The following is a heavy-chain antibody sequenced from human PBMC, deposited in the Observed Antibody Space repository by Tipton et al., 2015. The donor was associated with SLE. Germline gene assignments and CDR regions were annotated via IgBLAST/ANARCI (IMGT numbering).Heavy chain of an antibody. V-gene: IGHV4-59*01. CDR2: IYYSGST. CDR1: DDSFSTYY. J-gene: IGHJ6*03. D-gene: IGHD1-26*01. Sequence: TLSLTCTVSDDSFSTYYWSWIRPPPGGGLVWIGYIYYSGSTNYNPSLKSRVTISVDTSKNQFSLNLSSVTAADTAIYYCARVGYSGTSPYYYYYMDVWGKGTTVTVSS. CDR3: ARVGYSGTSPYYYYYMDV.